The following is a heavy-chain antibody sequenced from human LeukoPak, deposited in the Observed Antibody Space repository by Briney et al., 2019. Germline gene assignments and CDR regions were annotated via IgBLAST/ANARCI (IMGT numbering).Heavy chain of an antibody. V-gene: IGHV4-34*01. CDR3: ARQISDYYYYYIDV. J-gene: IGHJ6*03. D-gene: IGHD3-10*01. CDR1: GGSFSGYY. Sequence: SETLSLTCAVYGGSFSGYYWSWIRQPPGKGLEWIGTIYYSGTTYYNSSLESRATISEDTSKNQFSLTLRSVTAADTSVYYCARQISDYYYYYIDVWGKGTTVTVSS. CDR2: IYYSGTT.